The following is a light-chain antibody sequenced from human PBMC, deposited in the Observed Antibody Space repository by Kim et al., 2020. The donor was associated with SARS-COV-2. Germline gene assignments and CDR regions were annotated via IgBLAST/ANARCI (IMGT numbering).Light chain of an antibody. CDR1: SLRKSY. V-gene: IGLV3-19*01. CDR2: DEN. J-gene: IGLJ1*01. Sequence: AVGQTVRITCQGDSLRKSYASWYQQKPGQATILVMSDENNRPSGIPDRFSGSSSGSTASLTITGAQAEDEADYYCCSRDSTAKDYVFGTGTKVSVL. CDR3: CSRDSTAKDYV.